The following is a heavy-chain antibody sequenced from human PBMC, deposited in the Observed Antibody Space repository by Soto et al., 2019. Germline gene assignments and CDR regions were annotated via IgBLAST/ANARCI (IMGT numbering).Heavy chain of an antibody. D-gene: IGHD7-27*01. J-gene: IGHJ4*02. CDR3: VRDLLGSGGHFDY. Sequence: GSLRLSCAASGFIFSSFGMHWVRQAPGKGLEWVAHIWYDGSNTYYADSVKGRFTVSRDNSRNTVYLQMNSLRAEDTAVYHCVRDLLGSGGHFDYWGQGTPVTVSS. CDR1: GFIFSSFG. CDR2: IWYDGSNT. V-gene: IGHV3-33*01.